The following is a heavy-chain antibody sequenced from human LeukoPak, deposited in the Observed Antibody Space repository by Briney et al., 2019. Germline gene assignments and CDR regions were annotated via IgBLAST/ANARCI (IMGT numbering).Heavy chain of an antibody. J-gene: IGHJ4*02. CDR1: GFSFSSYG. CDR3: ARGAHKRDDYGGFFDY. V-gene: IGHV3-23*01. D-gene: IGHD4-23*01. CDR2: ITGSGGTT. Sequence: GGSLRLSCAASGFSFSSYGMSWVRQAPGKGLEWISAITGSGGTTYYADSVEGRFTISRDNSKNTLYLQVNSLRAEDTAVYYCARGAHKRDDYGGFFDYWGQGTLVTVSS.